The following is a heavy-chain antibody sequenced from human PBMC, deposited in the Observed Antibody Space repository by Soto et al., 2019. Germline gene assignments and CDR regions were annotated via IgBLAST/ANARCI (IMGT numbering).Heavy chain of an antibody. Sequence: QVQLVESGGGVVQPGRSLRLSCAASGFTFSSYGMHWVRQAPGKGLEWVAVISYDGSNKYYADSVKGRFTISRDNSKNTLYLQMNSLRAEDTTVYYCAKVHEMGPLTFGNWYLDLLGRGTLVTVSS. CDR1: GFTFSSYG. CDR2: ISYDGSNK. J-gene: IGHJ2*01. V-gene: IGHV3-30*18. D-gene: IGHD3-10*01. CDR3: AKVHEMGPLTFGNWYLDL.